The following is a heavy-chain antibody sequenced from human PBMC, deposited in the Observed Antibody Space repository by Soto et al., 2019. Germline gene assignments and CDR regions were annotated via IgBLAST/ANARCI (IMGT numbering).Heavy chain of an antibody. CDR2: MNPNSGNT. J-gene: IGHJ4*02. V-gene: IGHV1-8*01. CDR1: AYTFTSYD. D-gene: IGHD6-19*01. Sequence: QLQLVQSGAELKKPGASLKVSCKASAYTFTSYDINWVRQASGQGLEWMGWMNPNSGNTGYAQKFQGRVNMAKNNYVRKAYMELSSLRSADTDVYYCARATSGLYDWGQGTLVTLAS. CDR3: ARATSGLYD.